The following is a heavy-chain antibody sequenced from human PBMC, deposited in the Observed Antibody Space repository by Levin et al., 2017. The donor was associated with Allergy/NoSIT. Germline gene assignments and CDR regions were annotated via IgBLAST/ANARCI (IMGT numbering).Heavy chain of an antibody. CDR3: ARESWGHGDNFDS. CDR1: GFTFRGHY. D-gene: IGHD4-17*01. J-gene: IGHJ4*02. V-gene: IGHV3-74*01. Sequence: AGESLKISCAASGFTFRGHYMHWVRQVPGKGLVWVSRIDTDGSTTSYADSVKGRFTISRDNAKNTLYLQMNNLRGEDTALYYCARESWGHGDNFDSWGQGTLVTVSS. CDR2: IDTDGSTT.